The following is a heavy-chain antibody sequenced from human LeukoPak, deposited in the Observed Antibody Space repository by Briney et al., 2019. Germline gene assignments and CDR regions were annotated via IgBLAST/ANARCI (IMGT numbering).Heavy chain of an antibody. V-gene: IGHV3-23*01. D-gene: IGHD5-12*01. CDR1: GFTVSSNH. J-gene: IGHJ6*02. CDR3: AKSVATISKGMDV. CDR2: ISGSGGNT. Sequence: GGSLRLSCAASGFTVSSNHMSWVRQAPGKGLEWVSVISGSGGNTYYADSVKGRFTISRDNSKNTLYLQMNSLRAEDTAVYYCAKSVATISKGMDVWGHGTTVTVSS.